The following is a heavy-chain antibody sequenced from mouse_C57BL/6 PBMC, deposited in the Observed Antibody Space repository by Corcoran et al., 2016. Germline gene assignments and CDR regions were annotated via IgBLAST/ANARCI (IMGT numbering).Heavy chain of an antibody. CDR1: GYIFTTYG. CDR2: INTYSGVP. D-gene: IGHD1-1*01. CDR3: ARRPPEGSSYNY. J-gene: IGHJ2*01. V-gene: IGHV9-3*01. Sequence: QIQLVQSGPELKKPGETVKISCKASGYIFTTYGMSWVKQAPGKGLKWMGWINTYSGVPTYADDFKGRFAFSLETSASTAYLQINNLKNEDTATYFCARRPPEGSSYNYWGQGTTLTVSS.